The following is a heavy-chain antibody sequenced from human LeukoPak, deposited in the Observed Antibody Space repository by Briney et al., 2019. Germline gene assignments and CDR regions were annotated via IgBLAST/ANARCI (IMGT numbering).Heavy chain of an antibody. J-gene: IGHJ6*04. CDR1: GGSFSGYY. CDR3: ARVVVVVAIPGYYGMDV. Sequence: SETLSLTCAVYGGSFSGYYWSWIRQPPGKGLDWIGEINHSGSTNHNPSLKSRVTISVDTSKNQFSLKLSSVTAADTAVYYCARVVVVVAIPGYYGMDVWGKGTTVTVSS. D-gene: IGHD2-15*01. CDR2: INHSGST. V-gene: IGHV4-34*01.